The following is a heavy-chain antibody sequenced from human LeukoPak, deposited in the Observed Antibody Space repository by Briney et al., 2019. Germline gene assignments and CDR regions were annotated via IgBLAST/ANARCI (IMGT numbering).Heavy chain of an antibody. V-gene: IGHV3-53*01. J-gene: IGHJ4*02. CDR1: GFTVSSNY. CDR3: AREVELAFDF. D-gene: IGHD5-24*01. CDR2: ISSGGST. Sequence: PGGSLRLSCAASGFTVSSNYINWVRQAPGKGLEGVSVISSGGSTYYADSVKGRFTISRDNSKNTLYLQMNSLRAEDTAVYYCAREVELAFDFWGQGTLVTVSS.